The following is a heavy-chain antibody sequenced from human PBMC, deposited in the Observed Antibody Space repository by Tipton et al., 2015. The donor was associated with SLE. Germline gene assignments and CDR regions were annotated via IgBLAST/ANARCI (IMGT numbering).Heavy chain of an antibody. CDR3: ARETVTKDAFDI. D-gene: IGHD4-23*01. J-gene: IGHJ3*02. CDR1: GGSVSSGSYY. Sequence: TLSLTCTVSGGSVSSGSYYWSWIRQPPGKGLEWIGYIYTSGRTNYNPSLKSRVTISVDTSKNQFSLKLSSVTAADTAVYYCARETVTKDAFDIWGQGTMVTFSS. CDR2: IYTSGRT. V-gene: IGHV4-61*01.